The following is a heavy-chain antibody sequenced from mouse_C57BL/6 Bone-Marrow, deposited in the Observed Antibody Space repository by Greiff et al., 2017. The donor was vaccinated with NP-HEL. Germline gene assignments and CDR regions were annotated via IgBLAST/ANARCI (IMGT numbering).Heavy chain of an antibody. CDR1: GFTFSDYY. CDR2: INYDGSST. D-gene: IGHD2-5*01. V-gene: IGHV5-16*01. CDR3: AREGNSNYEGLYAMDY. J-gene: IGHJ4*01. Sequence: EVKLMESEGGLVQPGSSMKLSCTASGFTFSDYYMAWVRQVPEKGLEWVANINYDGSSTYYLDSLKSRFIISRDNAKNILYLQMSSLKSEDTATYYCAREGNSNYEGLYAMDYWGQGTSVTASS.